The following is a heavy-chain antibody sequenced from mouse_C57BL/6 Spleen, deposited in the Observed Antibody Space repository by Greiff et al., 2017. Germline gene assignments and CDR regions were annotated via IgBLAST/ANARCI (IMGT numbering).Heavy chain of an antibody. CDR2: IYPRRGNT. D-gene: IGHD2-1*01. Sequence: QVQLKEPGAELARPGASVKLSCKASGYTFTSYGIRWVKQRTGQGLEWIGEIYPRRGNTYYNEKFKGKATLTVDKSSSTAYMELRSLSTDDTAVYFSAIKGIYYGNYFDYWGQGTTLTVSS. J-gene: IGHJ2*01. V-gene: IGHV1-81*01. CDR1: GYTFTSYG. CDR3: AIKGIYYGNYFDY.